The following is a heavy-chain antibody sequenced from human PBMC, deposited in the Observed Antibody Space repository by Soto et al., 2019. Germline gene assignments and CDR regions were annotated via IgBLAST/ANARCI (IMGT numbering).Heavy chain of an antibody. CDR1: GGSISSGDNY. V-gene: IGHV4-30-4*01. J-gene: IGHJ4*02. Sequence: SETLSLTCSVSGGSISSGDNYWSWIRQPPGKGLECIGYILNSGRAHYTPSLRSRLAISVDTPRNQFSLKLSSVTAADTAVHYCARTSWFGELSFDYWGLGTLVTVSS. CDR2: ILNSGRA. CDR3: ARTSWFGELSFDY. D-gene: IGHD3-10*01.